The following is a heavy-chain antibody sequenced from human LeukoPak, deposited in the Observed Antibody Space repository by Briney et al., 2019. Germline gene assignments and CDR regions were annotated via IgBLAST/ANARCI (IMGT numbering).Heavy chain of an antibody. Sequence: SGPTLVKPTGIWTHIYQFSQFLLTTNGVGVGWIRQSPGKALEWLALIYWDDDKRYIPSLKSRLTITKDTSKNQVVLTLTNMDPVDTVTYYCADHLDTTASPRPLDYWGPGTLVIVSS. J-gene: IGHJ4*02. D-gene: IGHD1-14*01. V-gene: IGHV2-5*02. CDR2: IYWDDDK. CDR3: ADHLDTTASPRPLDY. CDR1: QFLLTTNGVG.